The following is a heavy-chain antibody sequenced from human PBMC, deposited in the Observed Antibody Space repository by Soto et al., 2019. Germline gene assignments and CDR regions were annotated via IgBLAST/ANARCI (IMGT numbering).Heavy chain of an antibody. D-gene: IGHD1-20*01. J-gene: IGHJ4*02. Sequence: GGSLRLSCEASGFTLRNYAMTWIRQAPGKGLEWVSLISANDVGTYYAESVKTRFTISTDQSRNTVYLQMDSLRADDTAIYYCAKAKNDYNWDNRPPFDYWGQGTLVTVS. CDR2: ISANDVGT. CDR1: GFTLRNYA. V-gene: IGHV3-23*01. CDR3: AKAKNDYNWDNRPPFDY.